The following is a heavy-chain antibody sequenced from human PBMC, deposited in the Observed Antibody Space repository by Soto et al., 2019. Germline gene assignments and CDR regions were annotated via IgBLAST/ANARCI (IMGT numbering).Heavy chain of an antibody. CDR3: AHRVLRTVFGLVTTTAIYFDF. D-gene: IGHD3-3*01. Sequence: QITLNESGPTVVRPTETLTLTCRFSGFSLTTSGVGVGWIRQSPGKAPEWLALIYWDDDKRYSASLNSRLTLTKDTSKNQVVLTVSDLDPTDTATYYCAHRVLRTVFGLVTTTAIYFDFWGQGTPVAVSS. J-gene: IGHJ4*02. V-gene: IGHV2-5*02. CDR2: IYWDDDK. CDR1: GFSLTTSGVG.